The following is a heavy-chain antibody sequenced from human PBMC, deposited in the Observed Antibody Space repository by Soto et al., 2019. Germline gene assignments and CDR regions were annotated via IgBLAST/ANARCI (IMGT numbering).Heavy chain of an antibody. CDR1: GGYFIDYA. J-gene: IGHJ4*02. CDR3: AGTYDTSGDYHYNFDY. V-gene: IGHV1-69*01. Sequence: QVQLVQSGAEVKKPGSSVRVSCEASGGYFIDYAFSWVRQAPGQGLEWMGGIIPIIATADYAQKFQGRVTITAHEATRTDYMEVTSLTTVHTAVYFGAGTYDTSGDYHYNFDYWGQGT. D-gene: IGHD3-22*01. CDR2: IIPIIATA.